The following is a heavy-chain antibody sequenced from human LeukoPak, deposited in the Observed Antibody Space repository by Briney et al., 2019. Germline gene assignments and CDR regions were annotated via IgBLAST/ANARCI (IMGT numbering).Heavy chain of an antibody. CDR1: GASITSYF. Sequence: PSETLSLTCTVSGASITSYFWTWIRQPPGKGLDWIAYISYSGNTNYNPSLKSRVTISIDTSKNQFSLKLTSATAADTAMYYCARADYGDHGTTFELWGQGAMVTVSS. D-gene: IGHD4-17*01. J-gene: IGHJ3*01. CDR3: ARADYGDHGTTFEL. CDR2: ISYSGNT. V-gene: IGHV4-59*01.